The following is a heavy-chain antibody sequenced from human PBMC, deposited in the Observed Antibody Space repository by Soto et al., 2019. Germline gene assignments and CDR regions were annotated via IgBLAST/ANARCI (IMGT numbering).Heavy chain of an antibody. V-gene: IGHV4-59*12. CDR3: ARVTLRYFDWGQPGLDV. J-gene: IGHJ6*02. CDR2: IYYSGST. CDR1: GGSISSYY. D-gene: IGHD3-9*01. Sequence: SETLSLTCTVSGGSISSYYWSWIRQPPGKGLEWIGYIYYSGSTNYNPSLKGRVTISVDTSKNQFSLYLQMNSLRAEDTALYYCARVTLRYFDWGQPGLDVWGQGTTVTVSS.